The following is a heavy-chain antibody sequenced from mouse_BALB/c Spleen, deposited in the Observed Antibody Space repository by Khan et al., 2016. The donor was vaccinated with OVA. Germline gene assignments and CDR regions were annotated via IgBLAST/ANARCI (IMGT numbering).Heavy chain of an antibody. CDR2: VSSGGSYT. Sequence: EVELVESGGGLVKPGGSLKLSCAASGFTFNKYAMSWVRQIPEKRLEWVATVSSGGSYTHYPDSVTGRFTISRDNAKNTLYLQMSSLRSEDTAMYYCARQGGIYDGPFDYWGQGTTLTGSS. D-gene: IGHD2-3*01. J-gene: IGHJ2*01. V-gene: IGHV5-9-3*01. CDR1: GFTFNKYA. CDR3: ARQGGIYDGPFDY.